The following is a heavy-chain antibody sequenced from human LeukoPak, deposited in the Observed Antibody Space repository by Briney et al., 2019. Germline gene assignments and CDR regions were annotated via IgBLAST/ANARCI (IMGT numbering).Heavy chain of an antibody. V-gene: IGHV4-38-2*02. CDR3: ARGGFVVVPADRGLVGPLDY. CDR1: GYSISSGYY. Sequence: SETLSFTCTVSGYSISSGYYWGWIRQPPGKGLEWIGSIYHSGSTYYNPSLKSRVTISVDTSKNQFSLKLSSVTAADTAVYYSARGGFVVVPADRGLVGPLDYWGQGTLVTVSS. J-gene: IGHJ4*02. CDR2: IYHSGST. D-gene: IGHD2-2*01.